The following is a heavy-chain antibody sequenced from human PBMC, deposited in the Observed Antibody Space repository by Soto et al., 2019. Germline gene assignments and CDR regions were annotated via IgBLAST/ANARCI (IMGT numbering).Heavy chain of an antibody. Sequence: ASVKVSCKASGYTFTSYGISWVRQAPGQGLEWMGWISAYNGNTNYAQKLQGRVTMTTDTSTSTAYMELRSLRSDDTAVYYCARGSGGSSAFYYYYYYGMDVWGQGTTVTVSS. CDR1: GYTFTSYG. CDR2: ISAYNGNT. CDR3: ARGSGGSSAFYYYYYYGMDV. D-gene: IGHD6-6*01. V-gene: IGHV1-18*04. J-gene: IGHJ6*02.